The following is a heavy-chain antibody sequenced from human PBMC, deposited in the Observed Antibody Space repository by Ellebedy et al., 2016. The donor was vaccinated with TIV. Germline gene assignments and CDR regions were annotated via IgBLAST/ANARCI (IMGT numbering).Heavy chain of an antibody. D-gene: IGHD2-21*01. Sequence: PGGSLRLSCEASGIIVSDYFMNWVRQAPGKGLEWVSVLYPDAKTNYTDSVNGRFIVSRDSSKTTLYLQMHSLSAEETAVYYCARDPGGGGDFGDNWFDPWGQGTLVTVSS. J-gene: IGHJ5*02. CDR2: LYPDAKT. CDR1: GIIVSDYF. CDR3: ARDPGGGGDFGDNWFDP. V-gene: IGHV3-66*01.